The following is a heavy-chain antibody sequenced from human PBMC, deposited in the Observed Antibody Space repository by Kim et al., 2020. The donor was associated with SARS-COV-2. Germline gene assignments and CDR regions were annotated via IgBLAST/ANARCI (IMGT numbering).Heavy chain of an antibody. CDR3: ARVSGATSYYYYGMDV. V-gene: IGHV3-48*01. Sequence: DSATSRFTISRDNAKNSLYLQMTSLRAEDTAVYYCARVSGATSYYYYGMDVWGQGTTVTVSS. D-gene: IGHD1-26*01. J-gene: IGHJ6*02.